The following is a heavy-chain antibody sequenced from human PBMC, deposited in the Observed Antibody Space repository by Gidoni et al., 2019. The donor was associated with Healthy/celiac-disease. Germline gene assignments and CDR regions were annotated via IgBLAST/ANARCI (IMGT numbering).Heavy chain of an antibody. D-gene: IGHD3-22*01. J-gene: IGHJ4*02. CDR3: ARHSHRYYYDSSGYYRGTTGDDY. CDR1: GGSISSSSYY. CDR2: IYYSGST. Sequence: QLQLQESGPGLVKPSETLSLTCTVSGGSISSSSYYWGWIRQPPGKGLEWIGCIYYSGSTYYNPSLKSRVTISVDTSKNQFSLKLSSVTAADTAVYYCARHSHRYYYDSSGYYRGTTGDDYWGQGTLVTVSS. V-gene: IGHV4-39*01.